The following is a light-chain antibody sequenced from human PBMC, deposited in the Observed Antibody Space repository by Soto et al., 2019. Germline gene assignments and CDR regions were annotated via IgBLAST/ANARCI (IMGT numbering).Light chain of an antibody. CDR2: DAS. J-gene: IGKJ1*01. CDR1: QSISRW. Sequence: DIPMSLSPSTQSAAVGNRVNIACRASQSISRWYAWYQQKPGKDPKLLIYDASSLESGVPSRFSGSRSRTEFTLTISSRQPDEFATYYCQRYSSYAPSTFGQGTKVDIK. CDR3: QRYSSYAPST. V-gene: IGKV1-5*01.